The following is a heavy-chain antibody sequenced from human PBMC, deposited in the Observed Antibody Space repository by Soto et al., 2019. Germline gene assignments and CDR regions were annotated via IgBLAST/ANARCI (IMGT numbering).Heavy chain of an antibody. D-gene: IGHD3-3*01. J-gene: IGHJ6*02. CDR3: AKSGRFLEWPPESYYYYGMDV. Sequence: SNRHRKAAAECKIIGHAMSRVSQAKRKGLEWVSAISGSGGSTYYADSVKGRFTISRDNSKNTLYLQMNSLRAEDTAVYYCAKSGRFLEWPPESYYYYGMDVWGQGTTVTVSS. CDR2: ISGSGGST. CDR1: ECKIIGHA. V-gene: IGHV3-23*01.